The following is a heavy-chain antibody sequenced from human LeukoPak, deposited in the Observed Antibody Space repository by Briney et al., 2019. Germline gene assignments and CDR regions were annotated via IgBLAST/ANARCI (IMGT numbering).Heavy chain of an antibody. D-gene: IGHD3-22*01. J-gene: IGHJ4*02. CDR3: ALAINYDSSGPLDY. V-gene: IGHV1-69*01. Sequence: ASVKVSCKASGGTFISYAISWVGQAPGEGREWMGGIISIFGTAHYAQNFQRRVTITAHESTSTAYMELSSLRSEDTAVYYCALAINYDSSGPLDYWGQGTLVTVSS. CDR2: IISIFGTA. CDR1: GGTFISYA.